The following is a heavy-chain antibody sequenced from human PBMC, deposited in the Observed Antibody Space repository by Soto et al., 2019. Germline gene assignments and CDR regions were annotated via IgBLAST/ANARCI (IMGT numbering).Heavy chain of an antibody. CDR1: GFTFSSYA. CDR2: ISAGGGST. D-gene: IGHD6-19*01. V-gene: IGHV3-23*01. Sequence: EMQLLESGGGLVQPGGSLRLSCAASGFTFSSYAMTWVRQAPGKGLEWVSAISAGGGSTYYADSVNGRFTLSRDNSKNTLYLQLSSLRAEDTAVYYCAKDLERAVARQYDVWGQGVMVTVSS. CDR3: AKDLERAVARQYDV. J-gene: IGHJ3*01.